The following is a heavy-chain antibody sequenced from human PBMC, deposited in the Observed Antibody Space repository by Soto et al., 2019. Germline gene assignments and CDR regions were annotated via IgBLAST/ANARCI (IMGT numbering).Heavy chain of an antibody. CDR2: INAGNGNT. V-gene: IGHV1-3*01. J-gene: IGHJ6*02. CDR1: GYTFTSYA. Sequence: ASVKVSCKASGYTFTSYAMHWVRQAPGQRLEWMGWINAGNGNTKYSQKFQGRVTITRATSASTAYMELSSLRSEDTAVYYCARDCSSTSCYTRMDVWGQGTTVTVSS. D-gene: IGHD2-2*02. CDR3: ARDCSSTSCYTRMDV.